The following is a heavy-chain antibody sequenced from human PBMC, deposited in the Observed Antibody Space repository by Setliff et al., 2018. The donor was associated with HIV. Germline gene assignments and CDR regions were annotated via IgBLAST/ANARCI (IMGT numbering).Heavy chain of an antibody. V-gene: IGHV4-59*01. Sequence: PSETLSLTCTVSGISISNYYWSWIRQPPGKGLEWIGYMYYSGNTNYNPSLKSRVTISVDTSKSQFSLKLNSVTAADTAVYYCARDQSDWFYWGQGTLVTVSS. CDR1: GISISNYY. CDR3: ARDQSDWFY. J-gene: IGHJ4*02. CDR2: MYYSGNT. D-gene: IGHD3-3*01.